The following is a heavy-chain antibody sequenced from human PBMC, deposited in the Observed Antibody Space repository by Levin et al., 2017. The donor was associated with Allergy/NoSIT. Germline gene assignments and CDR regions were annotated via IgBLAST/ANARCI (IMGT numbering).Heavy chain of an antibody. CDR1: GFSVSTYW. Sequence: GGSLRLSCVVSGFSVSTYWMTWVRQAPGKGLEWVANIKQDGSGKNYVDSVKGRFTISRDDAKNSLYLQMNSLRAEDTAVYYCATGGGSLDYWGQGTLVTVSS. J-gene: IGHJ4*02. V-gene: IGHV3-7*01. CDR2: IKQDGSGK. CDR3: ATGGGSLDY. D-gene: IGHD3-16*01.